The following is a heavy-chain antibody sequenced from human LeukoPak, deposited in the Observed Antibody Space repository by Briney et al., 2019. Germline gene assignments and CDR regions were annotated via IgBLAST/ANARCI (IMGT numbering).Heavy chain of an antibody. Sequence: GGSLRLSCAASGFTFSNYWMSWVRQAPGKGLEWVASTKQDGRETYYVDSVKGRFTIFRDNAKNSLYVQMNSLRAEDTAVYYCARDIYYYDRGIDYWGQGTLVTVSS. V-gene: IGHV3-7*01. J-gene: IGHJ4*02. CDR3: ARDIYYYDRGIDY. D-gene: IGHD3-22*01. CDR1: GFTFSNYW. CDR2: TKQDGRET.